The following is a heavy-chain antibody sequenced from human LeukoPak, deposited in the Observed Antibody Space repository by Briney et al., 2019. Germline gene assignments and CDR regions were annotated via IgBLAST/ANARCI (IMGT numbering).Heavy chain of an antibody. V-gene: IGHV4-34*08. CDR1: GFTFSSYA. J-gene: IGHJ4*02. D-gene: IGHD2-15*01. Sequence: GSLRLSCAASGFTFSSYAMSWVRQAPGKGLEWIGEINHSGSTNYNPSLKSRVTISVDTSKNQFSLKLSSVTAADTAVYYCACGLLPRYYFDYWGQGTLVTVSS. CDR3: ACGLLPRYYFDY. CDR2: INHSGST.